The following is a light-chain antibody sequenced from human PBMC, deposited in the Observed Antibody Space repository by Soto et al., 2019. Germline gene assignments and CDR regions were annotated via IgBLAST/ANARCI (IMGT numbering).Light chain of an antibody. V-gene: IGLV1-40*01. CDR1: SSNIGAGYD. Sequence: QSVLTQPPSVSGAPGQRVTISCTGSSSNIGAGYDVHWYQQLPGTAPKVPIYGNSNRPSGVPDRFSGSKSGTSASLAITGLQAEDEAGYYCQSYDSSLSGVVFGGGTKLTVL. CDR2: GNS. J-gene: IGLJ2*01. CDR3: QSYDSSLSGVV.